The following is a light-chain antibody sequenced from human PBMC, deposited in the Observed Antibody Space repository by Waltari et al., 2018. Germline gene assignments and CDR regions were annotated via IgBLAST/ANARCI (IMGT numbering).Light chain of an antibody. CDR3: QSWDSVLSAFV. Sequence: QSVLTQPPSVSGAPGQRVTISCTGSSSDIGAGFDVQWYQQLPGTAPKLLISGNRDRPSGVPDLFSASRSGTAASLAITGLQAEYEADYYCQSWDSVLSAFVFGTGTKVTVL. V-gene: IGLV1-40*01. J-gene: IGLJ1*01. CDR1: SSDIGAGFD. CDR2: GNR.